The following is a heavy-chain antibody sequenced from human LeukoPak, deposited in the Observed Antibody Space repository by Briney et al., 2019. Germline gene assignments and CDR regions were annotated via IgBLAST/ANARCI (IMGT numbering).Heavy chain of an antibody. V-gene: IGHV4-38-2*01. D-gene: IGHD6-13*01. CDR2: IYHSGST. CDR1: GYSISSGYY. CDR3: ARGGQSSSWRDWFDP. J-gene: IGHJ5*02. Sequence: SETLSLTCAVSGYSISSGYYWGWIRQPPGKGLEWIGSIYHSGSTYYNPSLKSRVTISVDTSKNQFSLKLSSVTAADTAVYYCARGGQSSSWRDWFDPWGQGTLVIVSS.